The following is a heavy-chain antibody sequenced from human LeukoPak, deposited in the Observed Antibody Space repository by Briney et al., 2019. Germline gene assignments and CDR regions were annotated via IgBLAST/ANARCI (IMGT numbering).Heavy chain of an antibody. CDR1: GYTLTSYG. CDR2: ISAYNGNT. Sequence: ASVKVSCKASGYTLTSYGISWVRQAPGQGLEWMGWISAYNGNTRYAQKLQGRVTMTTDSSTSTAYMELSSLRSEDTAVYYCAREPFRDGYNYFDYWGQGTLVTVSS. CDR3: AREPFRDGYNYFDY. V-gene: IGHV1-18*01. J-gene: IGHJ4*02. D-gene: IGHD5-24*01.